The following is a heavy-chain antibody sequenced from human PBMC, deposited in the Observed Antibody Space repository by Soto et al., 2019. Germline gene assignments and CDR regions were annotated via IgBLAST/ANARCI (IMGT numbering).Heavy chain of an antibody. D-gene: IGHD1-26*01. CDR1: GGSISSYY. CDR3: ARHPSAFWFDP. Sequence: SETLSLTCTVSGGSISSYYWSWIRQPPGKGLEWIGYIYYSGSTNYNPSLKSRVTISVDTSKNQFSLKLSSVTAADTAVYYCARHPSAFWFDPWGQGTLVTVSS. V-gene: IGHV4-59*08. J-gene: IGHJ5*02. CDR2: IYYSGST.